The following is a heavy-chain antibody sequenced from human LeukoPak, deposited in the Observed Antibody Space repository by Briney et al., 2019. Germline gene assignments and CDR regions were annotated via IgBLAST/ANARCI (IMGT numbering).Heavy chain of an antibody. CDR1: GGSISSSSYY. V-gene: IGHV4-39*07. CDR2: IYYSGST. CDR3: ARRRYYYDSSGYYKGYFDY. D-gene: IGHD3-22*01. J-gene: IGHJ4*02. Sequence: KASETLSLTCPVSGGSISSSSYYWGWIRQPPGKGLAWIGSIYYSGSTYYNPSLKSRVTISVDTSKNQFSLKLSSVTAADTAVYYCARRRYYYDSSGYYKGYFDYWGQGTLVTVSS.